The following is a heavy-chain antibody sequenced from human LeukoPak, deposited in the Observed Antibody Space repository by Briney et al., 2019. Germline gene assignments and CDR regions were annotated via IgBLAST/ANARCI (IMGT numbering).Heavy chain of an antibody. Sequence: GGSLRLSCAASGFTSSSYAMHWVRQAPGKGLEWVAVISYDGSNKYYADSVKGRFTISRDNSKNTLYLQMNSLRAEDTAVYYCARDPYSSGRIDYWGQGTLVTVSS. V-gene: IGHV3-30*04. CDR3: ARDPYSSGRIDY. J-gene: IGHJ4*02. CDR1: GFTSSSYA. D-gene: IGHD6-19*01. CDR2: ISYDGSNK.